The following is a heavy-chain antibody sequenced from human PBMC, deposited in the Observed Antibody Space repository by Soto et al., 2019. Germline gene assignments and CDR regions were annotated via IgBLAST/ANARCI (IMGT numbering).Heavy chain of an antibody. Sequence: SETLSLTCTVSGGSISSSSYYWGWIRQPPGKGLEWIGSIYYSGSTYYNPSLKIRVTISVDTSKNQFSLKLSSVTAADTAVYYCARHGHSYGSGSPPQHYYYGMDVWGQGTTVTVSS. CDR1: GGSISSSSYY. CDR2: IYYSGST. CDR3: ARHGHSYGSGSPPQHYYYGMDV. J-gene: IGHJ6*02. V-gene: IGHV4-39*01. D-gene: IGHD3-10*01.